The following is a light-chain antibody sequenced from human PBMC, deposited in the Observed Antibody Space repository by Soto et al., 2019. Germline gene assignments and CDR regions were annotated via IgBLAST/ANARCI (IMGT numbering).Light chain of an antibody. CDR2: GAS. CDR3: QQANSFPLT. CDR1: QGVSKW. V-gene: IGKV1-12*01. Sequence: DIQLTQSPSSLSASVGDRVTITCRASQGVSKWLAWYQQKPGKAPILLIHGASSLQSGVPSRFSGSGSGTDFTLTITSLQSEYIATYYCQQANSFPLTFGQGTGLDIK. J-gene: IGKJ5*01.